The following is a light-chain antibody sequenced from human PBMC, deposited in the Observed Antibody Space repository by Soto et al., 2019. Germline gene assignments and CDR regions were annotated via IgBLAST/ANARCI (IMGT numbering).Light chain of an antibody. Sequence: EVVLTQSPGTLSLSPGDRATLAFRAIHSFSSRYLAWYQQTPGQAPRLLIYGAFTRATGVPHRFSGSGSGSDFTLTISRLEPEDFAVYSCQQYGSSPLTFGGGTKVDI. CDR2: GAF. J-gene: IGKJ4*01. CDR3: QQYGSSPLT. CDR1: HSFSSRY. V-gene: IGKV3-20*01.